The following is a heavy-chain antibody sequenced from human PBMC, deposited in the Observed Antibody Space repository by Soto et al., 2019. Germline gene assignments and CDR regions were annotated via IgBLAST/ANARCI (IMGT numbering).Heavy chain of an antibody. J-gene: IGHJ6*02. CDR1: GASISSSSYY. CDR2: IYYSGST. CDR3: ARHLGYCSSNSCYTTYYYYYGMDV. V-gene: IGHV4-39*01. D-gene: IGHD2-2*02. Sequence: ETLSLTCTVSGASISSSSYYWGWIRQPPGKGLEWSGSIYYSGSTYYNPSLKSRVTVSVDTSKNQFSLKLSSVTAADTAVYYCARHLGYCSSNSCYTTYYYYYGMDVWGQGTTVTVSS.